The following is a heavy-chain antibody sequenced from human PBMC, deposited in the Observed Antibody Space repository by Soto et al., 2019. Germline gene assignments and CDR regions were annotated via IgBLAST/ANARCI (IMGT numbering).Heavy chain of an antibody. CDR1: GFSLSTSGVG. J-gene: IGHJ4*02. CDR3: ANRASLQSNWDGGYFDS. D-gene: IGHD1-1*01. CDR2: IYWDDDK. Sequence: QITLEESGPPRGKPTQTLTLTCIFSGFSLSTSGVGVGWIGQPPGKALERLAFIYWDDDKRYNPSLRSRLTMTKDTSRKQVALKMTNQDPVDTAKYFCANRASLQSNWDGGYFDSWGQGALVTVSS. V-gene: IGHV2-5*02.